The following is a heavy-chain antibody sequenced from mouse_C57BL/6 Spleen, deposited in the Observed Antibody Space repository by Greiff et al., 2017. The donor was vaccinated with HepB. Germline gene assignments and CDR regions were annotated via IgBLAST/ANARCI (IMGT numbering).Heavy chain of an antibody. Sequence: QVQLQQSGAELVRPGASVKLSCKASGYTFTDYYINWVKQRPGQGLEWIARIYPGSGNTYYNEKFKGKATLTAEKSSSTAYMQLSSLTSEDSAGYFCARDGTMVTAEGYAMDYWGQGTSVTVSS. V-gene: IGHV1-76*01. CDR1: GYTFTDYY. CDR3: ARDGTMVTAEGYAMDY. J-gene: IGHJ4*01. D-gene: IGHD2-2*01. CDR2: IYPGSGNT.